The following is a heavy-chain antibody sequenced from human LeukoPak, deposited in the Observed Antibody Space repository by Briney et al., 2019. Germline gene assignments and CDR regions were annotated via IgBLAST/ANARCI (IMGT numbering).Heavy chain of an antibody. CDR2: ITGSGANT. CDR3: ARHRPRGFTYGLDAFDI. CDR1: KFTFSIYA. Sequence: GGSLRLSCAASKFTFSIYAMTWVRQAPGMGLEWVPSITGSGANTYYGDSVKGRFTISRDNSKNTLHLQMNTLRAEDTAVYYCARHRPRGFTYGLDAFDIWGQGTMVTVSS. J-gene: IGHJ3*02. D-gene: IGHD5-18*01. V-gene: IGHV3-23*01.